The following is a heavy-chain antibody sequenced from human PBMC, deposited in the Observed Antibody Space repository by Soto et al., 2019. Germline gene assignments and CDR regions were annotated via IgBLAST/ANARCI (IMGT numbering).Heavy chain of an antibody. CDR3: DKSGGSGPSNRYFEA. D-gene: IGHD3-9*01. V-gene: IGHV3-23*01. CDR1: GFPFSSYI. CDR2: ISGDGASI. Sequence: EVHLLETGGGLGQPGGSLRLSCAASGFPFSSYIMNWVRQAPGKELERVSAISGDGASIFYTDSVKGRFTISRDNSKNTLELQMDSRRGCDTAVYYGDKSGGSGPSNRYFEAWSQGTLDTVSA. J-gene: IGHJ4*02.